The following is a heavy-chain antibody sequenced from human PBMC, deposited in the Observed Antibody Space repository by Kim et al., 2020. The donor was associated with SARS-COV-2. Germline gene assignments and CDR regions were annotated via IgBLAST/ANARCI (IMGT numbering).Heavy chain of an antibody. CDR2: IDSSSRYI. CDR1: GFTFTSYS. Sequence: GGSLRLSCAASGFTFTSYSMNWVRLGPGKGLEWLSSIDSSSRYIYYADSLKGRFTISRDNAKNALYLQMNSLRAEDTAVYYCARDRGDGYSHVDSWGQGT. D-gene: IGHD3-10*01. V-gene: IGHV3-21*04. J-gene: IGHJ4*02. CDR3: ARDRGDGYSHVDS.